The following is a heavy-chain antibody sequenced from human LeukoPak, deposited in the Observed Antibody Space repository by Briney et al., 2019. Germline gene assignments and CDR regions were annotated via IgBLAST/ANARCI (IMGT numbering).Heavy chain of an antibody. CDR3: ARDRRMGATVLNDY. D-gene: IGHD1-26*01. CDR2: MNPNSGNT. Sequence: GASVKVSCKASGYTFTSYDVNWVRQATGQGLEWMGWMNPNSGNTGYAQKFQGRVTMTRNTSISTAYMELSSLRSEDTAVYYCARDRRMGATVLNDYWGQGTLVTVSS. J-gene: IGHJ4*02. V-gene: IGHV1-8*01. CDR1: GYTFTSYD.